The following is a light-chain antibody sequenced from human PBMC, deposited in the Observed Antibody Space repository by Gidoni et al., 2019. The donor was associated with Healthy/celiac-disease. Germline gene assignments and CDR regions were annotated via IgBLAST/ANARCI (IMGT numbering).Light chain of an antibody. J-gene: IGKJ1*01. V-gene: IGKV3-20*01. CDR1: QSVSSSY. CDR3: QQYGSSPWT. CDR2: GAS. Sequence: DIVLTQSPGTLSLSPGERATLSCRASQSVSSSYLAWYQQKPGQAPRLRIYGASSRATGIPDRFSGSGSGTDFTRTISRLEPEDFAVYYCQQYGSSPWTFXXXTKVEIK.